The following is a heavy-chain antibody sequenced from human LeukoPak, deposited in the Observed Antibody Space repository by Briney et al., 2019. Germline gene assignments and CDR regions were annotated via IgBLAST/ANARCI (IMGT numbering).Heavy chain of an antibody. CDR2: ISAYNGNT. D-gene: IGHD3-9*01. Sequence: ASVKVSCKASGYTFTSYGISWVRQAPGQGREWMGWISAYNGNTNYAQKLQGRVTMTTDTSTSTAYMELRSLRSDDTAVYYCARMNFDWLLCTGAEYFQHWGQGTLVTVSS. V-gene: IGHV1-18*04. CDR1: GYTFTSYG. CDR3: ARMNFDWLLCTGAEYFQH. J-gene: IGHJ1*01.